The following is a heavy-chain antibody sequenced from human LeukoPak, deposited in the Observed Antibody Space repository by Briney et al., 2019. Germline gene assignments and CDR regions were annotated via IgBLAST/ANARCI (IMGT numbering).Heavy chain of an antibody. J-gene: IGHJ4*02. D-gene: IGHD5-24*01. CDR1: GFTFSSYG. V-gene: IGHV3-30*02. CDR2: IRYDGSNK. Sequence: PGGSLRLSCAASGFTFSSYGMHWVRQAPGKGLEWVAFIRYDGSNKYYTDSVEGRFTISRDNSKNTLYLQMNSLRAEDTAVYYCAKGGRDGYNSWDYWGQGTLVTVSS. CDR3: AKGGRDGYNSWDY.